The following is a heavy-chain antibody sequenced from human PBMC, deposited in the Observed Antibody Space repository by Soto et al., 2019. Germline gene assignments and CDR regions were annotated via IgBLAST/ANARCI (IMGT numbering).Heavy chain of an antibody. CDR2: ISSSSSYI. J-gene: IGHJ5*02. CDR1: GFTFSSFA. CDR3: ARDSSDSNWFDP. V-gene: IGHV3-21*01. Sequence: PGGSLRLSCAASGFTFSSFAMSWVRQAPGKGLEWVSSISSSSSYIYYADSVKGRFTISRDNAKNSLYLQMNSLRAEDTAVYYCARDSSDSNWFDPWGQGTLFTVSS.